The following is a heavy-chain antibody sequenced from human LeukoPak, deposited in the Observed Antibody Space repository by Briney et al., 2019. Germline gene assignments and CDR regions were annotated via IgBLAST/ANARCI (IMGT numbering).Heavy chain of an antibody. V-gene: IGHV1-46*01. CDR2: INPSGGST. Sequence: ASVKVSCKASGYTFTSYYMHWVRQAPGQGLEWMGIINPSGGSTSYAQKFQGRVTMTRDTSTSTVYMELSSLRVEDTAVYYCAKYPRGYCEDSCSLEYWGQGTLVTVSS. J-gene: IGHJ4*02. CDR1: GYTFTSYY. CDR3: AKYPRGYCEDSCSLEY. D-gene: IGHD2-15*01.